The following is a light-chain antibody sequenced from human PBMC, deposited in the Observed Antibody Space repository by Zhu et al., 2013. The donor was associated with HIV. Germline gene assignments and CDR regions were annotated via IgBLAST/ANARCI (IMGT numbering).Light chain of an antibody. CDR1: QSVSSN. J-gene: IGKJ5*01. Sequence: EIVLTQSPGTLSLPPGERVSLSCRASQSVSSNLAWYQQKPGQAPRLLIYGASTRATGIPARFSGSGSGTEFTLTITSLQSEDFAVYYCQQYNNGPRTFGQGTRLEIK. V-gene: IGKV3-15*01. CDR2: GAS. CDR3: QQYNNGPRT.